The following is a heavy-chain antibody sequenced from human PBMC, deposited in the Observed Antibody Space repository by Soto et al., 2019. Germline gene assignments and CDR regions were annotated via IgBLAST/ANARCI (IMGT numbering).Heavy chain of an antibody. Sequence: SQTLSLTCAISGDSVSSNSAAWNWIRQSPSRGLEWLGRTYYRSKWYNDYAVSVKSRITINPDTSKNQFSLQLNSVTPEDTAVYYCARVGGPVSSGWYYSPYYFDYWGQGTLVTVSS. CDR2: TYYRSKWYN. J-gene: IGHJ4*02. D-gene: IGHD6-19*01. CDR3: ARVGGPVSSGWYYSPYYFDY. CDR1: GDSVSSNSAA. V-gene: IGHV6-1*01.